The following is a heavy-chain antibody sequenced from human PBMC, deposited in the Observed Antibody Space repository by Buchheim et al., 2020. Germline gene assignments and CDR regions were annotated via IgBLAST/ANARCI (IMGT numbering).Heavy chain of an antibody. V-gene: IGHV3-72*01. J-gene: IGHJ4*02. CDR3: VRSTFGYGNFDY. CDR1: GFTLSDYY. CDR2: TRDKARGHTT. D-gene: IGHD2/OR15-2a*01. Sequence: EVQLVESGGGLVQPGRSLRLPCAVSGFTLSDYYIDWVRQAPGKGLEWVARTRDKARGHTTEFAASVKGRFTVSRDNSQNSVYLQMNSLKAEDTAVYYCVRSTFGYGNFDYWGQGIL.